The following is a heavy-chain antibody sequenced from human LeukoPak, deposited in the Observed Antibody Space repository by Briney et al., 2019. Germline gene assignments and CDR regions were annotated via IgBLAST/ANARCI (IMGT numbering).Heavy chain of an antibody. CDR2: INPNSGGT. D-gene: IGHD6-13*01. Sequence: GASVKVSCKASGYTFTSYYMHWVRQAPGQGLEWMGWINPNSGGTNYAQKFQGRVTMTRDTSISTAYMELSRLRSDDTAVYYCARAPVAAAGTSNYFDYWGQGTLVTVSS. CDR3: ARAPVAAAGTSNYFDY. V-gene: IGHV1-2*02. CDR1: GYTFTSYY. J-gene: IGHJ4*02.